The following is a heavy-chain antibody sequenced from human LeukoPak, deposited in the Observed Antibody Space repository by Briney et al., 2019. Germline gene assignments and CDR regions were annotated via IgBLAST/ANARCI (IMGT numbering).Heavy chain of an antibody. D-gene: IGHD3-10*01. CDR2: MNPNSGNT. Sequence: ASVKVSCKAFGYIFSNFDINWVRQAPGQGLEWVGWMNPNSGNTGSAQKFQGRVTMTRDTSTSTAYMELSSLRSDDTAVYYCARARTDLWFGDLAYAFEIWGPGTMVTVSS. CDR3: ARARTDLWFGDLAYAFEI. CDR1: GYIFSNFD. J-gene: IGHJ3*02. V-gene: IGHV1-8*01.